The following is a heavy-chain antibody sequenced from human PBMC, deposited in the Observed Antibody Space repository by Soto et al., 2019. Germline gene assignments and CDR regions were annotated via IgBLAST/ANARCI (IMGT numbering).Heavy chain of an antibody. J-gene: IGHJ4*02. CDR3: VKARRYYYDSSGIEFDY. V-gene: IGHV4-59*01. Sequence: PSETLSLTCTVSGGSISSDYWSWIRQPPGKGLEWIGYIYYSGSTNYNPSLKSRVTISVDTSKNQFSLKLSSVTAADTAVYYCVKARRYYYDSSGIEFDYWGQGTLVTVSS. CDR2: IYYSGST. D-gene: IGHD3-22*01. CDR1: GGSISSDY.